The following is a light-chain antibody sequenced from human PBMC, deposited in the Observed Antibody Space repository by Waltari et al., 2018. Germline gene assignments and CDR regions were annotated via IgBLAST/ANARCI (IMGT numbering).Light chain of an antibody. J-gene: IGKJ4*01. CDR1: QSISNW. V-gene: IGKV1-5*03. Sequence: DIQMTQSPSTLSASVGDRFTITCRASQSISNWLAWSQQKPGKAPKRLIYKASTLESGVPSRFSGSGSGTEFTLTISSLQPDDFATYYCQQYNSYSLLTFGGGTKVEIK. CDR3: QQYNSYSLLT. CDR2: KAS.